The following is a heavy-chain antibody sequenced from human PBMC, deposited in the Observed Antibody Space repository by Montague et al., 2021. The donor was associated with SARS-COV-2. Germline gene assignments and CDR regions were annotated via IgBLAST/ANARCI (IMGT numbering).Heavy chain of an antibody. D-gene: IGHD4-23*01. CDR2: IKPDESEK. CDR1: GFTFSNIW. J-gene: IGHJ6*02. CDR3: AKNGGAHGLDA. V-gene: IGHV3-7*01. Sequence: SLRLSCAASGFTFSNIWMSWVRQAPGKGLEWVANIKPDESEKNYVASVKGRFSISRDNAKNSLYLQMDNLRAEDTAIYYCAKNGGAHGLDAWGQGTSVSVSS.